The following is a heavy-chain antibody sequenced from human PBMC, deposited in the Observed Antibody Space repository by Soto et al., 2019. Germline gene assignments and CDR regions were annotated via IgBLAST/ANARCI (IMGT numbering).Heavy chain of an antibody. CDR3: ARGGYYDFWSGYYANAFDI. CDR2: ITNTGITT. Sequence: PGGSLRLSCAASGFGFSTHALSWVRQAPGKGLEWLSSITNTGITTHYADSVKGRFTISRENSRNTLHLQMNSLRAEDTAVYYCARGGYYDFWSGYYANAFDIWGQGTMVTVSS. V-gene: IGHV3-23*01. CDR1: GFGFSTHA. D-gene: IGHD3-3*01. J-gene: IGHJ3*02.